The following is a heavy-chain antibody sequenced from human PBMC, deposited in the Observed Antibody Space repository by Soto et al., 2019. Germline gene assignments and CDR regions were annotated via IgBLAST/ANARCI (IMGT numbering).Heavy chain of an antibody. D-gene: IGHD3-3*01. CDR2: ITNDGSST. V-gene: IGHV3-74*01. J-gene: IGHJ3*02. Sequence: EVQLVESGGGLVQPGGSLRLSCGASGFTFSRHWMNWVRQVPGKGLVWVSRITNDGSSTSYADSVKGRFTVSRDNAKNTLYLQMSSLRAEDTAVYYCVRVGAGWAFDIWGQGTMVTVSA. CDR3: VRVGAGWAFDI. CDR1: GFTFSRHW.